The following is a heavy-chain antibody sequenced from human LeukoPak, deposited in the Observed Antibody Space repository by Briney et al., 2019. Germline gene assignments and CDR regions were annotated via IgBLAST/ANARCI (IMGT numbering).Heavy chain of an antibody. J-gene: IGHJ4*02. Sequence: GGSLRLSCAASGFTFSSFTMSWLRQAPGKGLEWVSVIGGGGRTTYYADSVKGRFTISSDNSKNTLFLQVNRLRVDVTATYYCAREAAHFDYCGQGTLVTVSS. V-gene: IGHV3-23*01. CDR1: GFTFSSFT. CDR3: AREAAHFDY. CDR2: IGGGGRTT. D-gene: IGHD6-6*01.